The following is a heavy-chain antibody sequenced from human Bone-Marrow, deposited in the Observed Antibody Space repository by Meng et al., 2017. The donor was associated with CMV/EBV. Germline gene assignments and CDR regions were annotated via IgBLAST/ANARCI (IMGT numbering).Heavy chain of an antibody. CDR3: AKCAVMTLGWCNWFDP. D-gene: IGHD3-16*01. CDR2: IWYDGSNK. V-gene: IGHV3-33*06. J-gene: IGHJ5*02. CDR1: GFTFSSYA. Sequence: GGSLRLSCAASGFTFSSYAMHWVRQAPGKGLEWVAVIWYDGSNKYYADSVKGRFTISRDNSKNTLYLQMNSLTVEDTAMYYCAKCAVMTLGWCNWFDPWGQGPLVTGYS.